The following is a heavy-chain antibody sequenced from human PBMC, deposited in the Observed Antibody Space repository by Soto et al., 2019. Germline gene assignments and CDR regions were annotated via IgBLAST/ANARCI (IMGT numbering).Heavy chain of an antibody. V-gene: IGHV3-23*01. D-gene: IGHD1-20*01. Sequence: GGSLRLSCAASGFTFSSYAMSWVRQAPGKGLEWVSAISGSGGSTYYADSVKGRFTISRDNSKNTLYLQMNSLRAEDTAVYYCAKFKRYNWNYYYYGMDVWGQGTTVTVSS. CDR3: AKFKRYNWNYYYYGMDV. CDR2: ISGSGGST. CDR1: GFTFSSYA. J-gene: IGHJ6*02.